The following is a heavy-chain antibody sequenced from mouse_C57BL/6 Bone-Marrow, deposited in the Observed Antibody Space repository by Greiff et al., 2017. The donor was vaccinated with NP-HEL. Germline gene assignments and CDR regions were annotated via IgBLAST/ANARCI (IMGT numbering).Heavy chain of an antibody. CDR2: FHPYNDDT. J-gene: IGHJ2*01. D-gene: IGHD2-1*01. V-gene: IGHV1-47*01. Sequence: QVQLQQSGAELVKPGASVKMSCKASGYTFTTYPIEWVKQNHGKSLEWIGNFHPYNDDTEYNGKFKNKVTLTVEKSSSTVYLELSRLTSDDSSVYYCARGGNYWYYFDYWGQGTTLTVSS. CDR1: GYTFTTYP. CDR3: ARGGNYWYYFDY.